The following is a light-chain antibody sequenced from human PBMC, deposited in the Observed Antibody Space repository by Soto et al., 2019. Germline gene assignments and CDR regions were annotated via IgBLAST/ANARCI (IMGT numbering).Light chain of an antibody. CDR2: LGS. Sequence: DIVMTQSPLSLPVTPGEPASISCRSSQILLHSNGYNYLDWYLQKPGQSPQLLMYLGSNRASGVPESFSRSGAGRAFIVKISGVEDEDVGVYYCTQDLQTPLTFGGGTKGAIQ. V-gene: IGKV2-28*01. CDR3: TQDLQTPLT. CDR1: QILLHSNGYNY. J-gene: IGKJ4*01.